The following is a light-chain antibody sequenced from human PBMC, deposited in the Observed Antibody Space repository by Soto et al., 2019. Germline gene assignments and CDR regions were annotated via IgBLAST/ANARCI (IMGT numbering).Light chain of an antibody. V-gene: IGLV1-40*01. J-gene: IGLJ1*01. CDR1: NSNIGAGCA. CDR2: GNS. Sequence: QSVLTQTPSVSGAPGQRVTISCTGSNSNIGAGCAVHWYQQLPGTAPKFLIYGNSNRPSGVPDRFSGSKSGTSASLAITGLQAEDEADYYCQSYDNRLSDFVFGTGTKVTVL. CDR3: QSYDNRLSDFV.